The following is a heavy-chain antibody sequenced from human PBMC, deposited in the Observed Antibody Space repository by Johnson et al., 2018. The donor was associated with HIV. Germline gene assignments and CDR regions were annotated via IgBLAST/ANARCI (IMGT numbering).Heavy chain of an antibody. Sequence: VQLVESGGGVVQPGGSLRLSCAASGFTVSSNYMSWVRQAPGKGLEWVSVIYSGGSTYYADSVKGRFTISRDNSKNTLYLQMNSRRAEDTAVYYCARDRSYYYEKDAFDIWGQGTMVTVSS. J-gene: IGHJ3*02. CDR2: IYSGGST. CDR1: GFTVSSNY. D-gene: IGHD3-22*01. V-gene: IGHV3-66*02. CDR3: ARDRSYYYEKDAFDI.